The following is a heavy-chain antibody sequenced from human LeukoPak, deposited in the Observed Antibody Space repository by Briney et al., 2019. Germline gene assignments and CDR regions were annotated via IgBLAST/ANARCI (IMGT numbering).Heavy chain of an antibody. CDR1: GFTFSSYA. Sequence: GGSLRLSCAASGFTFSSYAMSWVRQAPGKGLEWASAISGSGGSTYYADSVKGRFTISRDNSKNTLYLQMNGLRAEDTAVYYCAKDINTMRGNWFDPWGQGTLVTVSS. V-gene: IGHV3-23*01. CDR2: ISGSGGST. CDR3: AKDINTMRGNWFDP. J-gene: IGHJ5*02. D-gene: IGHD3-22*01.